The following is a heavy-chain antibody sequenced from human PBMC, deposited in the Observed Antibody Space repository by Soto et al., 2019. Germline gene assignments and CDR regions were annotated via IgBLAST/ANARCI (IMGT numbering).Heavy chain of an antibody. CDR2: ISGSGGST. Sequence: EVQLLESGGGLVQPGGSLRLSCAASGFTFSSYAMRWVRQAPGKGLEWVSTISGSGGSTYYADSVKGRFTISGDNSKNTLYLQMNSLRAEDTAVYYCARRGSGNYYDYWGQGTLVTVSS. D-gene: IGHD1-26*01. J-gene: IGHJ4*02. V-gene: IGHV3-23*01. CDR1: GFTFSSYA. CDR3: ARRGSGNYYDY.